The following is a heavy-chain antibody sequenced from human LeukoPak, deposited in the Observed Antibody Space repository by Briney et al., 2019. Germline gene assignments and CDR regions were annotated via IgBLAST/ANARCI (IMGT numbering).Heavy chain of an antibody. CDR2: IYTSGST. J-gene: IGHJ6*03. CDR1: GGSISSYY. V-gene: IGHV4-4*09. D-gene: IGHD3-10*01. CDR3: ARSLYYYGSGSRRHYYYYYYMDV. Sequence: PSEILSLTCTVSGGSISSYYWSWIRQPPGKGLEWIGYIYTSGSTNYNPSLKSRVTISVDTSKNQFSLKLSSVTAADTAVYYCARSLYYYGSGSRRHYYYYYYMDVWGKGTTVTVSS.